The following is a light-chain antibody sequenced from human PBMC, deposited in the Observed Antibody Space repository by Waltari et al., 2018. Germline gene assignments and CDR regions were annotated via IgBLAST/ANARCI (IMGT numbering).Light chain of an antibody. Sequence: QAVVTQEPSWTVSPGGTVTLTCGSTSGAVTSDHYPYWYQQKPRQAPRALITDISRRLPWTPARFSGSLLGDKAALTLSGAQPEDEADYYCLLSYDVGRPVFGGGTKVTVL. V-gene: IGLV7-46*01. CDR1: SGAVTSDHY. CDR3: LLSYDVGRPV. J-gene: IGLJ2*01. CDR2: DIS.